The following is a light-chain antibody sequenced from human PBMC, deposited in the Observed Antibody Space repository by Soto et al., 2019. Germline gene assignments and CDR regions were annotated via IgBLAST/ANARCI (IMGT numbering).Light chain of an antibody. CDR1: QGITNY. Sequence: DIQMTQSPSSLSASIGDRVTITCRASQGITNYLAWYQQKPGKVPKLLIYAASTLHSGVTSRFSGSGSGTDFILAISSLQPEDGATYYCQNYNSAPFSFGPGTKVDIK. J-gene: IGKJ3*01. CDR3: QNYNSAPFS. V-gene: IGKV1-27*01. CDR2: AAS.